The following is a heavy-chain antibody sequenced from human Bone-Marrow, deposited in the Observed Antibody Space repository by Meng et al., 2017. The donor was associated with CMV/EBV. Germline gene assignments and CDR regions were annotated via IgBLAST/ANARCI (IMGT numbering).Heavy chain of an antibody. CDR2: IKSKTDGGTA. J-gene: IGHJ4*02. V-gene: IGHV3-15*01. Sequence: CAASGFTFSNVWMSWVRQAPGKGLEWVGRIKSKTDGGTADYAAPVKDRFTISRDDSRNTLYLQMNSLSTEDTAVYYCSTIVGATRGAGWGQGTLVTVSS. CDR1: GFTFSNVW. CDR3: STIVGATRGAG. D-gene: IGHD1-26*01.